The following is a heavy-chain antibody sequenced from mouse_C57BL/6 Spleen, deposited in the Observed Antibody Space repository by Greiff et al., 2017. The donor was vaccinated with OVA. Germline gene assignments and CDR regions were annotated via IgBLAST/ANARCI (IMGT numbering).Heavy chain of an antibody. CDR2: IDPSDSYT. Sequence: QVHVKQPGAELVKPGASVKLSCKASGYTFTSYWMQWVKQRPGQGLEWIGEIDPSDSYTNYHQKFKGKATLTVDPSSSTAYMQLSSLTSEDSAVYYCARTGYSNYYFDYWGQGTTLTVSS. V-gene: IGHV1-50*01. D-gene: IGHD2-5*01. J-gene: IGHJ2*01. CDR3: ARTGYSNYYFDY. CDR1: GYTFTSYW.